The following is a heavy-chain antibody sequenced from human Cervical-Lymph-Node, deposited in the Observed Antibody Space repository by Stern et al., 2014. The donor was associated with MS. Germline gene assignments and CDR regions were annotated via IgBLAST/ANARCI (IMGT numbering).Heavy chain of an antibody. CDR1: GYSFTIYY. CDR3: ARHVQGFDY. J-gene: IGHJ4*02. Sequence: DQLVQSGAEVKKPGGSLKISCKLSGYSFTIYYIAWVRQMPGKGLEWMGVIYPYDSDTTYSPSFQGQVTISADKSITTAYLQWSSLRASDTAMYYCARHVQGFDYWGQGTLVTVSS. V-gene: IGHV5-51*01. CDR2: IYPYDSDT.